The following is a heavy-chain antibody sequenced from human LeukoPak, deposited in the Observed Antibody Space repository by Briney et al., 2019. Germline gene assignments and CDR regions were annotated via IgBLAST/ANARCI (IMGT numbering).Heavy chain of an antibody. Sequence: PSETLSLTCTVSGDSITSYYWTWIRQPPGKGLEWIGYIYHSGSTNYNPSLKSRVTISVDTSKNQFSLRLSSVTAADTAVYYCARKQGDYWGQGTLVTVSS. D-gene: IGHD1/OR15-1a*01. V-gene: IGHV4-59*01. J-gene: IGHJ4*02. CDR2: IYHSGST. CDR3: ARKQGDY. CDR1: GDSITSYY.